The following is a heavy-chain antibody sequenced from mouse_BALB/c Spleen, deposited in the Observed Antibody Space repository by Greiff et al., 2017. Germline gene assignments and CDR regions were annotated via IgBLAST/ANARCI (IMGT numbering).Heavy chain of an antibody. J-gene: IGHJ2*01. CDR2: ISSGGSYT. CDR1: GFTFSSYT. V-gene: IGHV5-6-4*01. D-gene: IGHD2-9*01. CDR3: TRAYYGYDGYFDY. Sequence: EVQRVESGGGLVKPGGSLKLSCAASGFTFSSYTMSWVRQTPEKRLEWVATISSGGSYTYYPDSVKGRFTISRDNAKNTLYLQMSSLKSEDTAMYYCTRAYYGYDGYFDYWGQGTTLTVSS.